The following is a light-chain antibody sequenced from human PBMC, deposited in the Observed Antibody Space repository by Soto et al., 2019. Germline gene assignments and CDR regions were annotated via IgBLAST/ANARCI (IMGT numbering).Light chain of an antibody. CDR1: QSISSN. V-gene: IGKV3-15*01. CDR2: GAF. CDR3: QQYNDWPLT. J-gene: IGKJ1*01. Sequence: VVLTHSPGTLSFSPGEIATLSFRASQSISSNLAWYQQKPGQAPSLLIYGAFTRATGIPARFSGTGSGTEFTLTISSLQSEDFALYYCQQYNDWPLTFGQGTKVDIK.